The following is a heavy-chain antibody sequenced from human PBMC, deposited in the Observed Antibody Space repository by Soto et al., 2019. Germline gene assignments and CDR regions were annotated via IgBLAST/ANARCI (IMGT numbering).Heavy chain of an antibody. D-gene: IGHD1-1*01. Sequence: GGSLRLSCAASGFTFSSYGMHWVRQAPGKGLEWVAVISYDGSNKYYADSVKGRFTISRDNSKNTLYLQMNSLRAEDTAVYYCAKEEEGLQPYYYYGMDVWGQGTTVTVSS. CDR3: AKEEEGLQPYYYYGMDV. CDR2: ISYDGSNK. V-gene: IGHV3-30*18. J-gene: IGHJ6*02. CDR1: GFTFSSYG.